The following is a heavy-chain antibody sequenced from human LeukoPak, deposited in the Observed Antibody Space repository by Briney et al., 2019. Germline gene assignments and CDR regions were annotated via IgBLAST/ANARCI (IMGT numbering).Heavy chain of an antibody. J-gene: IGHJ4*02. CDR3: ANLMRGYSGYADY. CDR1: RYAFTGYY. Sequence: ASVKVSCKASRYAFTGYYIHCVRQAPGQRREWMGWINPNSGGTNYAQKFQGRVTMTRDTSISTAYMELSRLRSDDTAVYYCANLMRGYSGYADYWGQGTLVTVSS. CDR2: INPNSGGT. D-gene: IGHD5-12*01. V-gene: IGHV1-2*02.